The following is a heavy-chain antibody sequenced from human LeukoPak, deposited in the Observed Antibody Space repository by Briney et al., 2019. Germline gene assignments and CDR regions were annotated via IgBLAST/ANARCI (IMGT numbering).Heavy chain of an antibody. Sequence: GRSLRLSCAASGFPFSTYAMQWVRQAPGKGLEWVAVISYDGNNRYYADSVNGRFTISRDNSKDTLYLQMNSLRIEDTAVYYCARDIIAVASSDYWGPGTLVTVSS. CDR3: ARDIIAVASSDY. J-gene: IGHJ4*02. CDR2: ISYDGNNR. D-gene: IGHD6-19*01. CDR1: GFPFSTYA. V-gene: IGHV3-30-3*01.